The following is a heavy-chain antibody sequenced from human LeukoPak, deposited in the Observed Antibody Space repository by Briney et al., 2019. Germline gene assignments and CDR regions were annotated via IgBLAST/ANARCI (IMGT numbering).Heavy chain of an antibody. V-gene: IGHV1-2*02. J-gene: IGHJ4*02. CDR3: ARDERYDSSGYPFDY. CDR1: GHTFTGYF. D-gene: IGHD3-22*01. Sequence: ASVKVSCKASGHTFTGYFMHWVRQAPGQGLEWMGWINPNSGGTDYAQKFQGRVTMTRDTSISTAYLELSRLTSDDTAVYYCARDERYDSSGYPFDYWGQGTLVTVS. CDR2: INPNSGGT.